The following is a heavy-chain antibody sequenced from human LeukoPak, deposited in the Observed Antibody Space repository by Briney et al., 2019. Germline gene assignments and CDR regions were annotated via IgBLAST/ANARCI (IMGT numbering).Heavy chain of an antibody. D-gene: IGHD2-21*02. Sequence: ASVKVSCRASGYTLSDNYLHWVRQAPGQRLEWMAWINPSNGETKFAPRFQGRVTMTRDTSISTAYMELSRLRSDDTAVYYCATEAYCGGDCYSTNFDYWGQGTLVTVSS. CDR2: INPSNGET. CDR3: ATEAYCGGDCYSTNFDY. CDR1: GYTLSDNY. V-gene: IGHV1-2*02. J-gene: IGHJ4*02.